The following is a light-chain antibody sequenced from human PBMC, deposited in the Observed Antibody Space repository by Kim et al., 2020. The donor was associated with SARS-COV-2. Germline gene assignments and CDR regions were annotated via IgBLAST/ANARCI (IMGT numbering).Light chain of an antibody. CDR2: EGN. CDR3: CSYAGSSTWV. CDR1: ASDVGAYNL. J-gene: IGLJ3*02. V-gene: IGLV2-23*01. Sequence: GQLITVSCTGTASDVGAYNLVSWYQQYPCKGPKLIIYEGNKRAPGVSNRFSGSKSGSWASLTISGLQPEDEADYHCCSYAGSSTWVFGGGTQLTVL.